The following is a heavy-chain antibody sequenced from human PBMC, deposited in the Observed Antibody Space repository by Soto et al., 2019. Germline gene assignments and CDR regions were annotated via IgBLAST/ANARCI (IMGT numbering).Heavy chain of an antibody. D-gene: IGHD3-22*01. V-gene: IGHV1-69*12. CDR3: ARDPVYYYDSSGYYPY. J-gene: IGHJ4*02. CDR2: IIPIFGTA. CDR1: GGTFSSYA. Sequence: QVQLVQSGAEVKKPGSSVKVSCKASGGTFSSYAISWVRQAPGQGLEWMGGIIPIFGTANYAQKFQGRVTITADESTSTAYMELGSLRSEDAAVYYCARDPVYYYDSSGYYPYWGQGTLVPVSS.